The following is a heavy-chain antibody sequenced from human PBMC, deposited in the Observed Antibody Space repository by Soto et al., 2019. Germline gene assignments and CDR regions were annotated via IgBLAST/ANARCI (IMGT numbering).Heavy chain of an antibody. V-gene: IGHV3-23*01. J-gene: IGHJ4*02. CDR1: GFTFISYA. Sequence: GGSLRLSCAASGFTFISYAMSWVRQAPGKGLEWVSAISGSGGSTYYADSVKGRFTISRDNSKNTLYLQMNSLRAEDTAVYYCAKDHNGWELLRYFDYWGQGTLVTVSS. CDR3: AKDHNGWELLRYFDY. D-gene: IGHD1-26*01. CDR2: ISGSGGST.